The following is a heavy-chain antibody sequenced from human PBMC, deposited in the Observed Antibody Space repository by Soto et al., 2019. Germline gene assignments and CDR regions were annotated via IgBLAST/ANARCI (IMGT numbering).Heavy chain of an antibody. CDR1: GFTFSSYG. Sequence: GGSLRLSCAASGFTFSSYGMHWVRQAPGKGLEWVAVISYDGSNKYYADSVKGRFTISRDNAKNTLYLQMNSLRAEDTAVYYCVREYGSSPSFSQHWGQGT. D-gene: IGHD2-2*01. V-gene: IGHV3-30*03. J-gene: IGHJ1*01. CDR2: ISYDGSNK. CDR3: VREYGSSPSFSQH.